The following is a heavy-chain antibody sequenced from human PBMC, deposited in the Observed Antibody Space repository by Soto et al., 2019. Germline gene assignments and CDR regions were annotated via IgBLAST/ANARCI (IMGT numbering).Heavy chain of an antibody. Sequence: ASVKVACKASGYTFTSYAMHWVRQAPGQRLEWMGWINAGNGNTKYSQKFQGRVTITRDTSASTAYMELSSLRSEDTAVYYCAKGGEAAGLFDYWGQGTLVTVSS. CDR3: AKGGEAAGLFDY. CDR1: GYTFTSYA. V-gene: IGHV1-3*01. J-gene: IGHJ4*02. D-gene: IGHD6-13*01. CDR2: INAGNGNT.